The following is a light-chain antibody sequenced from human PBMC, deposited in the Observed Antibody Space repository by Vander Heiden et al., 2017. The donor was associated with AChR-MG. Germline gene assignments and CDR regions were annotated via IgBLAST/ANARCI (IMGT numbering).Light chain of an antibody. CDR2: DVT. Sequence: QSALTQPASMSGSPGQSITISCTGTSSDVGGYNYVSWYQRHPGKAPQLMIDDVTKRPSGVSNRFSGSKSGNTASLAISGLQAEDEADYYCGSYTSTSTWVFGGGTKLTVL. CDR1: SSDVGGYNY. CDR3: GSYTSTSTWV. J-gene: IGLJ3*02. V-gene: IGLV2-14*01.